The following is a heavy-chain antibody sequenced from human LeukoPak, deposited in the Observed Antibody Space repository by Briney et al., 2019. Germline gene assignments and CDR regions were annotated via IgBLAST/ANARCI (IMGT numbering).Heavy chain of an antibody. CDR2: ISRNSGAI. V-gene: IGHV3-9*01. Sequence: GGSLRLSCAASAFTFDDYAMHWVRQAPGKGLEWVSGISRNSGAIGYADSVKGRFTISRDNAKSSLFLQMNSLQDEDTALYFCATGISVTDYYYGMDVWGQGTTVTVSS. J-gene: IGHJ6*02. CDR3: ATGISVTDYYYGMDV. D-gene: IGHD2-21*02. CDR1: AFTFDDYA.